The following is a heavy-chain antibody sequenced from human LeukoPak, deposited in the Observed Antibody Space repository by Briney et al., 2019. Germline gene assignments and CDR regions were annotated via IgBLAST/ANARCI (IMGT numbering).Heavy chain of an antibody. V-gene: IGHV3-23*01. J-gene: IGHJ4*02. CDR1: GFTFSSYA. CDR3: AKRGVYPPHVFDY. CDR2: ISGSGGST. Sequence: PGGSLRLSCAACGFTFSSYAMSWVRQAPGKGLEWVSAISGSGGSTYYADSVKGRFTISRDNSKNTLYLQMNSLRAEDTAVYYCAKRGVYPPHVFDYWGQGTLVTVSS.